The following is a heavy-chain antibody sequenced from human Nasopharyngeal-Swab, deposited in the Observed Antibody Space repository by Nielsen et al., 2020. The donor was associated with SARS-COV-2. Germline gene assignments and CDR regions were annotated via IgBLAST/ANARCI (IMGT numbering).Heavy chain of an antibody. CDR3: VRDESGDYLGLPFDS. CDR1: GASISNRTYY. V-gene: IGHV4-39*07. CDR2: VFYTGT. J-gene: IGHJ4*02. Sequence: ETLSLTCSVSGASISNRTYYWGWIRQSPEKGLQWIGTVFYTGTYYNPSLQSRVTISVDTSKNQFSLKLTSVTAADTAVYYCVRDESGDYLGLPFDSWGPGTLVTVSS. D-gene: IGHD4-17*01.